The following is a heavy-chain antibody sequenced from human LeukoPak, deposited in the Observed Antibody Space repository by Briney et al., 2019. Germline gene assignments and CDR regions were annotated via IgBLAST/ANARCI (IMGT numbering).Heavy chain of an antibody. V-gene: IGHV1-69*13. CDR2: IIPIFGTA. J-gene: IGHJ6*03. Sequence: ASVKVSCKASGGTFSSYAISWVRQAPGQGLEWMGGIIPIFGTANYAQKFQGRVTITADESTSTAYMELSSLRSEDTAVYYCARSLAAAGTASGGYYYYMDVWGKGITVTVSS. CDR1: GGTFSSYA. D-gene: IGHD6-13*01. CDR3: ARSLAAAGTASGGYYYYMDV.